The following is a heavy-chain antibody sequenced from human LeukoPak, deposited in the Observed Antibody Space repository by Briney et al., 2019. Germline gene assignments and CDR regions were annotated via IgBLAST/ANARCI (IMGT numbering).Heavy chain of an antibody. CDR3: ARLDCSADACYNY. J-gene: IGHJ4*02. CDR2: IDYSGRS. D-gene: IGHD2-15*01. Sequence: SETLSLTGNVSGDSISSDYWSWIRQPPGKGLEWIGYIDYSGRSSYNPALKSRVTISVDTSSNQVSLKLRSVTAADTAVYYCARLDCSADACYNYWGLGSLFTVSS. CDR1: GDSISSDY. V-gene: IGHV4-59*08.